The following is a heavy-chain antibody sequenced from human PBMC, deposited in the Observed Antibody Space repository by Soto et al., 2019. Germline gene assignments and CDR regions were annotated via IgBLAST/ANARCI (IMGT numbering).Heavy chain of an antibody. V-gene: IGHV1-69*18. CDR3: ARDAGIPVVGRGTSFEY. CDR1: GGTFSNYA. Sequence: QVQLVQSGAEVKKPGSSVKVSCKASGGTFSNYAITWVRQAPGQGLEWMATIIPIFASPRYAQKFQGRVTITADDSTSTTYMDLSSLRSEDTAVYYCARDAGIPVVGRGTSFEYWGQGTLVIVSS. CDR2: IIPIFASP. J-gene: IGHJ4*02. D-gene: IGHD6-19*01.